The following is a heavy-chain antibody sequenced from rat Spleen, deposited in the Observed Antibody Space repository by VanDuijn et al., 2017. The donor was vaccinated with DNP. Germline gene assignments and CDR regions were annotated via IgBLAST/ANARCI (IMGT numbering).Heavy chain of an antibody. CDR2: IWSGGST. CDR1: GFSLTSYG. Sequence: QVQLKESGPGLVQPSQTLSLTCTVSGFSLTSYGVSWVRQPPGKGLEWIGAIWSGGSTDYNSALKSRLSISRDTSKSQVLLKMNSLQTEDTAMYFCARSYYSSYYYAMDAWGQGTSVTVSS. V-gene: IGHV2-16*01. CDR3: ARSYYSSYYYAMDA. D-gene: IGHD1-2*01. J-gene: IGHJ4*01.